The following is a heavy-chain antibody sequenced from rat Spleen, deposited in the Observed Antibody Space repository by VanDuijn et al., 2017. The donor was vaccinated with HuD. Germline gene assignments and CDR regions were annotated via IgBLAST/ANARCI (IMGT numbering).Heavy chain of an antibody. D-gene: IGHD1-9*01. V-gene: IGHV5S23*01. CDR2: ISTGGGNT. CDR3: ARRHYGYTDYFDY. Sequence: EVQLVESDGGLVQPGRSLKLSCAASGFTFSNYDMAWVRQAPTKGLEWVASISTGGGNTYYRDSVKGRFTISRDNAKSTLNLQMDSLRSEDTATYYCARRHYGYTDYFDYWGQGVMVTVSS. CDR1: GFTFSNYD. J-gene: IGHJ2*01.